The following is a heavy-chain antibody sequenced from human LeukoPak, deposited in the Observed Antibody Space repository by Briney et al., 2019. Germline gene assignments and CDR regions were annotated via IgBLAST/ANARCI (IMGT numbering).Heavy chain of an antibody. CDR1: GFNFGVYG. J-gene: IGHJ4*02. CDR2: IGHDGKYL. CDR3: ARDFGVGRYFGY. D-gene: IGHD3-10*01. V-gene: IGHV3-33*01. Sequence: PGASLRLSCAASGFNFGVYGMHWVRQAPGKGLEWVGVIGHDGKYLKYVDSVRGRFTMSRDNSRNTLDLQMNGLRLEDTALYYCARDFGVGRYFGYCGQGTLVTVSS.